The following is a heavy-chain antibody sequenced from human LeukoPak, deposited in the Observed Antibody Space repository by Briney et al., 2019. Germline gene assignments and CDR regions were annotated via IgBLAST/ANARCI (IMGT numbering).Heavy chain of an antibody. D-gene: IGHD3-9*01. CDR2: ISSSGSTI. V-gene: IGHV3-11*01. J-gene: IGHJ5*02. CDR3: ARDRLLRYFDWSPGPWFDP. Sequence: RQAPGXGLEWVSYISSSGSTIYYADSVKGRFTISRDNAKNSLYLQMNSLRAEDTAVYYCARDRLLRYFDWSPGPWFDPWGQGTLVTVSS.